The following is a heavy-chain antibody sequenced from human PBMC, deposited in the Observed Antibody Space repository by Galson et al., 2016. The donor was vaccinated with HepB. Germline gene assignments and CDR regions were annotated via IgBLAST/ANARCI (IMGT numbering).Heavy chain of an antibody. V-gene: IGHV4-4*02. CDR3: ASLGYCSGGDCYSVD. D-gene: IGHD2-15*01. CDR2: IYHTGTT. Sequence: ETLSLTCAVSGGSLSTRNWWSWIRQTPGKGLEWIGGIYHTGTTNYNPSLKSRITMSLDKSKNQFSLKLNSVTAADTAVYYCASLGYCSGGDCYSVDWGQGTMVTVSS. J-gene: IGHJ4*02. CDR1: GGSLSTRNW.